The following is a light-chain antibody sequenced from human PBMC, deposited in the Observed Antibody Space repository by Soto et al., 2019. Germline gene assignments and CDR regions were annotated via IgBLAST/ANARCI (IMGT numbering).Light chain of an antibody. V-gene: IGKV3-20*01. CDR1: QSLSGNS. CDR2: VAA. J-gene: IGKJ1*01. CDR3: CLYQSSPQP. Sequence: EIVLTQPPGTLSLSPGDRATLSCRASQSLSGNSLPWYQHKPGQAPRLLIFVAANRATGIPDRFSGSGSGTDFTLTISRLEPEDFVVYYWCLYQSSPQPFGQGTKVEIK.